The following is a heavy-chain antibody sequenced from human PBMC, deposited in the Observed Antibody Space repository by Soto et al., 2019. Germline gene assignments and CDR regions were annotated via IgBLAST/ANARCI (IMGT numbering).Heavy chain of an antibody. V-gene: IGHV3-23*01. Sequence: GGSLRLSCAASGFTFSSYAMSWVRQAPGKGLEWVSAISGSGGSTYYADSVKGRFTISRDNSKNTLYLQMNSLRAEDTAVYYCAKDRSSPSKFITIVRGVTYGMDVWGQGTTVTVYS. J-gene: IGHJ6*02. D-gene: IGHD3-10*01. CDR3: AKDRSSPSKFITIVRGVTYGMDV. CDR1: GFTFSSYA. CDR2: ISGSGGST.